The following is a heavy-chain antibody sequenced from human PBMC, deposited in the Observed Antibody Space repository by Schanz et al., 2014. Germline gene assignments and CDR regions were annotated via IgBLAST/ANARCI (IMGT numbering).Heavy chain of an antibody. CDR2: ISNNGDST. D-gene: IGHD5-18*01. V-gene: IGHV3-64D*06. CDR1: GFSFGTYA. Sequence: EVELVESGGGLVQPGGSLRLSCAASGFSFGTYAMSWVRQAPGKGLEYISAISNNGDSTYYADSVKGRFTISRDNSKNTLFLQMSSLRVDDMAVYYCGRAGTGMAGWYFELWGHGTLVTVSS. J-gene: IGHJ2*01. CDR3: GRAGTGMAGWYFEL.